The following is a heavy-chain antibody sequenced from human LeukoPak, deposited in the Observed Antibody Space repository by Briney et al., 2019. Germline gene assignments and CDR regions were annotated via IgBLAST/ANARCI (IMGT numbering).Heavy chain of an antibody. J-gene: IGHJ5*02. V-gene: IGHV4-34*01. CDR3: ARGRGRRFGELLSHWFDP. Sequence: SETLSLTCAVYGGSFSGYYWSWIRQPPGKGLEWIGEINHSGSTNYNPSLKSRVTISVDTSKNQFSLKLSSVTAADTAVYYCARGRGRRFGELLSHWFDPWGQGTLVTVPS. CDR2: INHSGST. D-gene: IGHD3-10*01. CDR1: GGSFSGYY.